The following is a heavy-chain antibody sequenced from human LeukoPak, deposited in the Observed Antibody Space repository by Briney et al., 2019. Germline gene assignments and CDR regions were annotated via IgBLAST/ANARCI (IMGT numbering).Heavy chain of an antibody. V-gene: IGHV1-18*01. Sequence: ASVKVSCKASGYTFTSYGICWVRQAPGQGLEWMGWISAYNGNTNYAQKLQGRVTMTTDTSTSTAYMELRSLRSDDTAVYYCARVSGVPAAEFDYYYYYMDVWGEGTTVTVSS. CDR1: GYTFTSYG. J-gene: IGHJ6*03. CDR2: ISAYNGNT. CDR3: ARVSGVPAAEFDYYYYYMDV. D-gene: IGHD2-2*01.